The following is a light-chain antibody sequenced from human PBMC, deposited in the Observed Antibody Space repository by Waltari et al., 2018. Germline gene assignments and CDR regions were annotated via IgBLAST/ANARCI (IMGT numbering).Light chain of an antibody. CDR3: SSYTSSSTRVV. CDR1: SSDVGGYNY. J-gene: IGLJ2*01. Sequence: QSALTQPASVSGSPGQSITISCTGTSSDVGGYNYVSWYQQHPGKAPKLMIYDVSNRPSGVVIRLSGSKSCNPAVLTISWLQAEDEADDYCSSYTSSSTRVVFGGGTKLTVL. V-gene: IGLV2-14*03. CDR2: DVS.